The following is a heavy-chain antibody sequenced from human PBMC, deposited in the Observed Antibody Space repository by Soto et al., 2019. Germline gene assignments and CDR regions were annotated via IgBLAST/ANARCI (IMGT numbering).Heavy chain of an antibody. J-gene: IGHJ4*02. CDR3: ARTRGYSGYDHSYYFDH. CDR1: RCSINSYY. D-gene: IGHD5-12*01. V-gene: IGHV4-59*08. CDR2: IYYSGST. Sequence: SRTLSLTCTVSRCSINSYYWSWIRLPPGKGIEWIRYIYYSGSTNYNPSLKSRGTISVDTSKNQFSLKLSSVTAADTVVYYCARTRGYSGYDHSYYFDHWGQGTQVTVYS.